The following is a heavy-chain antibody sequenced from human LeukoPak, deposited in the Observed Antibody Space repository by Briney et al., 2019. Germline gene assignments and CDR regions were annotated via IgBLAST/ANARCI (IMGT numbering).Heavy chain of an antibody. V-gene: IGHV1-24*01. CDR2: YDPEDGET. CDR3: ATEPNWGSGTGA. Sequence: GASVKVSCQVSGYTLSDLNMHWVRQAPGKGLEWMGGYDPEDGETIFAQRFQGRVTMTKDTSADIAYMELSSLRSDDPAVFYCATEPNWGSGTGAWGQGTLVTVSS. J-gene: IGHJ4*02. CDR1: GYTLSDLN. D-gene: IGHD3-16*01.